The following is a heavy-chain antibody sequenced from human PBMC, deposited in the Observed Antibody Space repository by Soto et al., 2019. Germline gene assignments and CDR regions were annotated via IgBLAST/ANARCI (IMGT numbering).Heavy chain of an antibody. V-gene: IGHV1-69*13. CDR2: IIPIFGTA. CDR1: GGTFSSYA. D-gene: IGHD1-26*01. CDR3: ARGGSYYRDYYYYYGMDV. J-gene: IGHJ6*02. Sequence: GASVKVSCKASGGTFSSYAISWVRQAPGQGLEWMGGIIPIFGTANYAQKFQGRVTITADESTSTAYMELSSLRSEDTAVYYCARGGSYYRDYYYYYGMDVWGQGTTVTVSS.